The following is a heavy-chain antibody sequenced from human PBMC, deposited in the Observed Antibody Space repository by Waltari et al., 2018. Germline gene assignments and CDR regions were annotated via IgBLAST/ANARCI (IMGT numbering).Heavy chain of an antibody. V-gene: IGHV1-69*01. CDR1: GGTFGRFA. Sequence: QVQRVQSGDEVKKPGSSVQVSCKDSGGTFGRFAISWVRQAAGEGLEWMGGIIPKIGASNYAQKFQGRVTITADDSTRIAYMEVSSLSFEDTAVYFCATDTSPPYWGQGTLVIVSS. J-gene: IGHJ4*02. CDR2: IIPKIGAS. CDR3: ATDTSPPY. D-gene: IGHD2-2*01.